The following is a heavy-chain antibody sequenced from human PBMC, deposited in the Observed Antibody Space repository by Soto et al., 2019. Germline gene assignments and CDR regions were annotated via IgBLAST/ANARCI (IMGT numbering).Heavy chain of an antibody. CDR1: GGSISSGYYY. J-gene: IGHJ6*02. V-gene: IGHV4-30-4*01. D-gene: IGHD6-6*01. CDR2: IYYSGNT. CDR3: ANTSLYGMDG. Sequence: SETLSLTCSASGGSISSGYYYWSWLCQPPGKGMEWIGNIYYSGNTYYNPSLKIRLIISIDTSKNQISLKVVSVTAVDTAEQLCANTSLYGMDGWGQGTTVTVSS.